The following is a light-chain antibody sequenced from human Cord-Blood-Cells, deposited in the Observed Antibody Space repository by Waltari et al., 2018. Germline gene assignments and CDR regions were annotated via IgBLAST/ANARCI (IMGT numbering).Light chain of an antibody. CDR1: QSVSSN. CDR3: QQYNNWPYS. Sequence: EIVMTQSPATLSVSPGVRATLSCRASQSVSSNFAWYQQKPGQAPRLLIYGASTRATGITARFSGSGSGTEFTLTISSLQSEDFAVYYCQQYNNWPYSFGQGTKLEIK. V-gene: IGKV3-15*01. J-gene: IGKJ2*03. CDR2: GAS.